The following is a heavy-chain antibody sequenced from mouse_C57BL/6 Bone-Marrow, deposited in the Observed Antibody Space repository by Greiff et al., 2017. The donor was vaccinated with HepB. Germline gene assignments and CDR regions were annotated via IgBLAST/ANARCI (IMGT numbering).Heavy chain of an antibody. Sequence: QVQLQQSGPGLVQPSQSLSITCTVSGFSLTSYGVHWVRQSPGKGLEWLGVIWSGGSTDYNAAFISRLSSSKDNSKSQVFFKMNSLQADDTAIYYCARPPTPGYFDYWGQGTTLTVSS. D-gene: IGHD4-1*02. CDR1: GFSLTSYG. J-gene: IGHJ2*01. CDR2: IWSGGST. CDR3: ARPPTPGYFDY. V-gene: IGHV2-2*01.